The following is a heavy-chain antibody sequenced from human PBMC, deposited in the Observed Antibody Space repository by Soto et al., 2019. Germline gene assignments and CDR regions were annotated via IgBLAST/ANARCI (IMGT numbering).Heavy chain of an antibody. CDR1: GFTFSNFA. J-gene: IGHJ4*02. CDR3: ARDDGGSFLGH. Sequence: GGSLRLSCTASGFTFSNFAMFWVRQAPGKGLEWVAVISFDGTNKYYADSVKGRFTISRDNSKNTVYLQMNSLRADDTAAFYCARDDGGSFLGHWGQGTLVTVSS. CDR2: ISFDGTNK. D-gene: IGHD1-26*01. V-gene: IGHV3-30-3*01.